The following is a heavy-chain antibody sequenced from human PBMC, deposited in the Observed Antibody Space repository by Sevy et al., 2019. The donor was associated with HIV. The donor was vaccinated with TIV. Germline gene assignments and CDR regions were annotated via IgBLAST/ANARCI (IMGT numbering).Heavy chain of an antibody. D-gene: IGHD3-22*01. CDR2: ISGDVSST. Sequence: GGSLRLSCAGSGFTFSSYWMHWVRQAPGKGLVWVSRISGDVSSTTYAESVKGRFTISRDNAKNALFLQMNSLRAEDSAVYFCARDPDSGGYSKMDVWGQGTPVTVSS. V-gene: IGHV3-74*01. CDR3: ARDPDSGGYSKMDV. CDR1: GFTFSSYW. J-gene: IGHJ6*02.